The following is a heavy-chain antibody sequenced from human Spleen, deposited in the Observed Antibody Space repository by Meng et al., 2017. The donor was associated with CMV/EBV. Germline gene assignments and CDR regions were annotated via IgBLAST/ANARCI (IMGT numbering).Heavy chain of an antibody. CDR2: IDHTGNS. CDR1: GAAITTTKW. D-gene: IGHD3-16*01. J-gene: IGHJ5*02. CDR3: ARVREHTSLGNYWFDP. Sequence: SETLSLTCAVSGAAITTTKWWTWVRQPPGKGLEWVGEIDHTGNSNSNPSLKRRLTLSLDTSKNHLSLRMTSVTAEDTAIYYCARVREHTSLGNYWFDPWGQGTLVTVSS. V-gene: IGHV4-4*02.